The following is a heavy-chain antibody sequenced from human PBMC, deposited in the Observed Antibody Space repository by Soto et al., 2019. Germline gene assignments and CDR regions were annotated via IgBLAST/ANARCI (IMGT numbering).Heavy chain of an antibody. J-gene: IGHJ6*02. Sequence: SXTLSLTCAVSGYSISSSNWWGWIRQPPGKGLEWIGYIYYSGSTYYNPSLKSRVTMSVDTSKNQFSLKLSSVTAVDTAVYYCARNGGGFSPYMDVCGQGTTVTVSS. CDR3: ARNGGGFSPYMDV. V-gene: IGHV4-28*01. CDR1: GYSISSSNW. CDR2: IYYSGST. D-gene: IGHD3-16*01.